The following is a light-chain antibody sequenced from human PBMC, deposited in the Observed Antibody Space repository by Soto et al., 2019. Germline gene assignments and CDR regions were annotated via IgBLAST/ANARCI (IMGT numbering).Light chain of an antibody. CDR2: KAS. CDR3: QQYNNDLIT. Sequence: DIQMTQFPSTLSASVGDRVTITCRASQSISSWLAWYQQKPGKAPKVLIYKASILESGVPSRFSGGGSGTEFTLTISSLQPDDFATYYCQQYNNDLITFGQGTRLEIK. J-gene: IGKJ5*01. V-gene: IGKV1-5*03. CDR1: QSISSW.